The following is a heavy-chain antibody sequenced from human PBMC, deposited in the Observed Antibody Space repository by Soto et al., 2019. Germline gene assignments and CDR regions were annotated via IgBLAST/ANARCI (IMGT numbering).Heavy chain of an antibody. CDR1: GGSISSSSYY. CDR3: ARLPRRITMVRGVIATVDYYYYYMDV. V-gene: IGHV4-39*01. Sequence: SETLSLTCTVSGGSISSSSYYWGWIRQPPGKGLEWIGSIYYSGSTYYNPSLKSRVTISVDTSKNQFSLKLSSVTAADTAVYYCARLPRRITMVRGVIATVDYYYYYMDVWGKGTTVTVSS. CDR2: IYYSGST. D-gene: IGHD3-10*01. J-gene: IGHJ6*03.